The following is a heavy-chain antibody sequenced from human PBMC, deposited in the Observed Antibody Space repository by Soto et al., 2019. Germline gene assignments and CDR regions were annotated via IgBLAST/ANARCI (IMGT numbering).Heavy chain of an antibody. D-gene: IGHD3-10*01. CDR2: IFHSGNT. J-gene: IGHJ4*02. V-gene: IGHV4-4*02. Sequence: QVQLQESGPGLVKPSGTLSLTCAVSGGSISSSNWWSWVRQPPGKGLGWIGEIFHSGNTNYNPSLKGRVTMAVDKSRNQFSLKLSSVTAADTAVYYCARRWGEGRVDYWGQGALVTVSS. CDR3: ARRWGEGRVDY. CDR1: GGSISSSNW.